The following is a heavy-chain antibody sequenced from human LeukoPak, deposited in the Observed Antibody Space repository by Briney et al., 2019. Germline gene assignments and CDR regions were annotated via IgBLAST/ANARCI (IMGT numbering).Heavy chain of an antibody. J-gene: IGHJ2*01. D-gene: IGHD4-17*01. CDR2: IIRSSTYI. CDR1: GFNFSAYN. Sequence: GGSLRLSCAASGFNFSAYNMNWVRQAPGKGLEWVSSIIRSSTYIYYADSLKGRFTISRDNVKNSLYLQMNNLRAEDTAVYYCARDVDDGDPRPYWYFDLWGRGTLVTVS. V-gene: IGHV3-21*06. CDR3: ARDVDDGDPRPYWYFDL.